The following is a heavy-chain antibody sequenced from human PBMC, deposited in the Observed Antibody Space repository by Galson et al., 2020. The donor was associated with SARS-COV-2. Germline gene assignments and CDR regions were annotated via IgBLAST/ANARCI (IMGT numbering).Heavy chain of an antibody. J-gene: IGHJ4*02. D-gene: IGHD6-13*01. CDR1: GFTFDDYG. V-gene: IGHV3-20*01. CDR3: ARVVGREIIAAAGTIFDY. Sequence: GGSLRLSCAASGFTFDDYGMSWVRQAPGKRMEWVSGLNRNGGSTGYADSVKGRFTISRGKAKNSLYLQINSPRAEDTALDHCARVVGREIIAAAGTIFDYWGQGTLVTVSS. CDR2: LNRNGGST.